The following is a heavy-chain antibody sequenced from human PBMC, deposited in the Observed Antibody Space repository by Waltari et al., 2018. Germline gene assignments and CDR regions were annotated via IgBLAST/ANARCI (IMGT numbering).Heavy chain of an antibody. CDR1: GVSISSYY. CDR3: APYGSGSHDSWFDP. V-gene: IGHV4-59*01. D-gene: IGHD3-10*01. CDR2: IYYNWVS. Sequence: QVQLQESGPGLVKPSETLSLTCTVSGVSISSYYWSWIRQPPEKGLEWIGEIYYNWVSHYNPSLKSRVTISLDTSKNQFSLTLTSVTAADTAVYYCAPYGSGSHDSWFDPWGQGTLVTVSS. J-gene: IGHJ5*02.